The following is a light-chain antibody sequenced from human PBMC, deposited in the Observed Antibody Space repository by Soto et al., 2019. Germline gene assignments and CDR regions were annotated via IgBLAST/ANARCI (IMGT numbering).Light chain of an antibody. CDR3: LISYSGARV. J-gene: IGLJ3*02. V-gene: IGLV7-46*01. CDR2: NTS. Sequence: QTVVTQEPSLTVYPGGTVTLTCGSSTGTVTSGHYPYWFHQKPGQAPRTLVYNTSDKHSWTPARFSGSLLGVKAALTLSGAQHEDEAYFSCLISYSGARVFGGGTKLTVL. CDR1: TGTVTSGHY.